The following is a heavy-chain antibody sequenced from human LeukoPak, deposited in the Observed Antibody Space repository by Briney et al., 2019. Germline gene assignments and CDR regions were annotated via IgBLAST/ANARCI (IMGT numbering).Heavy chain of an antibody. CDR1: GFTFSSYG. CDR2: ISYDGSNK. Sequence: GGSLRLSCAASGFTFSSYGMHWVRQAPGKGLEWVAVISYDGSNKYYADSVKGRFTISRDNSKNTLYLQMNSLRAEDTAVYYCAKDVRYFDRLLDYWGQGTLVTVSS. CDR3: AKDVRYFDRLLDY. V-gene: IGHV3-30*18. J-gene: IGHJ4*02. D-gene: IGHD3-9*01.